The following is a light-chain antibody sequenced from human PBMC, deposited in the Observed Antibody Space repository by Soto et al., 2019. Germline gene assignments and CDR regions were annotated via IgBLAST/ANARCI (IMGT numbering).Light chain of an antibody. CDR3: QQYYSTPWT. CDR1: QSVLYRSNNKNY. CDR2: WAS. Sequence: DIVMTQSPDSLAVSLGERATINCKTSQSVLYRSNNKNYLGWYQLKPRQPPKLLIYWASTRESGVPDRFSGSGSGTDFTLTISSLQAEDVAVYYCQQYYSTPWTFGQGTKVDIK. V-gene: IGKV4-1*01. J-gene: IGKJ1*01.